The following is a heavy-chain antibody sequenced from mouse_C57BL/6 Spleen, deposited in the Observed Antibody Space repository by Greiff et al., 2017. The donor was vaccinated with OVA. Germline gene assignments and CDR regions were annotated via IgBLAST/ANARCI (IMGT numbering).Heavy chain of an antibody. J-gene: IGHJ2*01. CDR1: GYTFTDYE. CDR2: IDPETGGT. D-gene: IGHD2-1*01. CDR3: TNFYYGNYEGNFDY. V-gene: IGHV1-15*01. Sequence: VQLQQSGAELVRPGASVTLSCKASGYTFTDYEMHWVKQTPVHGLEWIGAIDPETGGTAYNQKFKGKAILTADKSSSTAYMELRSLTSEDSAVYYCTNFYYGNYEGNFDYGGQGTTLTVSS.